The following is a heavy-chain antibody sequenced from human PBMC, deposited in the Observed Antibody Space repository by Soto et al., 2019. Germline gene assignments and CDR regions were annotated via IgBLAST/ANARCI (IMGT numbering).Heavy chain of an antibody. CDR1: GYTFTSYG. CDR3: AREGVADRPALRYFDWLAPAFGMNV. Sequence: ASVNGSCKASGYTFTSYGISWVRQAPGQGLEWMGWISAYNGNTNYAQKLQGRVTMTTDTSTSTAYMELRSLRSDDTAVYYCAREGVADRPALRYFDWLAPAFGMNVWGQATTGTVS. V-gene: IGHV1-18*01. D-gene: IGHD3-9*01. CDR2: ISAYNGNT. J-gene: IGHJ6*02.